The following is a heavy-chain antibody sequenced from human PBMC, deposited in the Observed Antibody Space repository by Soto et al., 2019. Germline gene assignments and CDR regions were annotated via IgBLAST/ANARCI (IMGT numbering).Heavy chain of an antibody. D-gene: IGHD2-8*01. J-gene: IGHJ6*02. V-gene: IGHV3-23*01. Sequence: QLLESGGGLVQTGGSLRLSCTASGFTFSNYAMSWVRQAPGKGLEWVSGIRSSGESTYYADSVKGRLTISRDNSKTMLYLQINSLRAEDTAVYYCAKGGRRVLIPMDVWGQGTTVTVSS. CDR1: GFTFSNYA. CDR3: AKGGRRVLIPMDV. CDR2: IRSSGEST.